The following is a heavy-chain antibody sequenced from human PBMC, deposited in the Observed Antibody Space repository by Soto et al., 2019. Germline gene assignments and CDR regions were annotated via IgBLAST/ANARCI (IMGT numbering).Heavy chain of an antibody. CDR2: IIPIFGTA. D-gene: IGHD3-10*01. CDR3: AMVRGVIIFDY. V-gene: IGHV1-69*13. Sequence: GASVKVSCKASGGTFSSYAISWVRQAPGQGPEWMGGIIPIFGTANYAQKFQGRVTITADESTSTAYMELSSLRSEDTAVYYCAMVRGVIIFDYWGQGTPVTVSS. J-gene: IGHJ4*02. CDR1: GGTFSSYA.